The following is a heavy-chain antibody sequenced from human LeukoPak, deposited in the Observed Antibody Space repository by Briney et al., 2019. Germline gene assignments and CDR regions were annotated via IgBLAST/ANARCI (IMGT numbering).Heavy chain of an antibody. J-gene: IGHJ4*02. V-gene: IGHV3-74*01. CDR2: VNRDGSST. D-gene: IGHD1-14*01. CDR3: TRDTFGPDDY. Sequence: GGSLRLSCAASGFAFNSQTMSWVRQAPGKGLVWVSRVNRDGSSTSYADSVKGRFTISRDNAKNTLYLQMNSPRAEDTAVYYCTRDTFGPDDYWGQGTLVAVSS. CDR1: GFAFNSQT.